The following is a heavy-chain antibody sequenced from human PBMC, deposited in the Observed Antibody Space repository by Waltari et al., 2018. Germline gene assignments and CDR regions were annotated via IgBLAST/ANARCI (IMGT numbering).Heavy chain of an antibody. D-gene: IGHD2-21*01. CDR3: ARDRGYCGGDCYKNLDY. V-gene: IGHV3-7*01. Sequence: EVQLVESGGGLVQPGGSLRLSCAASGFPFRDYWMTWVRQAPGEGLEWVANIKKDGGETYYVDSVKGQFTVSRDNAKNSLYLQMSSLRGEDTAVYYCARDRGYCGGDCYKNLDYWGQGTLVAVSS. J-gene: IGHJ4*02. CDR1: GFPFRDYW. CDR2: IKKDGGET.